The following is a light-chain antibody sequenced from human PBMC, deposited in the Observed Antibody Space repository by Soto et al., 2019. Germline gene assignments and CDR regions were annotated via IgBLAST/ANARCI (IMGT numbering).Light chain of an antibody. Sequence: DLPMTQSPSSLSASVGDRVTITCQASQDIANSLNWYQQKPGKAPNLLIYDASNLETGVPSRFNGSGAGTDFTFTISSLQPEDIATYFCQHYQTLPLTFGGGTKLKIK. CDR2: DAS. V-gene: IGKV1-33*01. CDR3: QHYQTLPLT. CDR1: QDIANS. J-gene: IGKJ4*01.